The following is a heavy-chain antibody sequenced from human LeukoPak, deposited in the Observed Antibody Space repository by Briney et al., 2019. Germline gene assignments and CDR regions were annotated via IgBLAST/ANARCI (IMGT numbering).Heavy chain of an antibody. Sequence: GGSLRLSCAASGFAFSSYAMTWVRQAPGKGLEWVSTITDSGANTYYADSVEGRFAISRDNSNNTLYLQMNSLRVEETAVYYCAKAPVKAAPFDSWGQGTLVIVSS. D-gene: IGHD6-6*01. CDR1: GFAFSSYA. CDR3: AKAPVKAAPFDS. J-gene: IGHJ4*02. V-gene: IGHV3-23*01. CDR2: ITDSGANT.